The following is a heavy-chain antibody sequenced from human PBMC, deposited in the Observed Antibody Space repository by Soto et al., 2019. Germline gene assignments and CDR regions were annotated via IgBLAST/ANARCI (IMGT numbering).Heavy chain of an antibody. CDR2: ISGSGGST. D-gene: IGHD6-19*01. CDR3: AKDVLDSSGWYYFDY. J-gene: IGHJ4*02. V-gene: IGHV3-23*01. Sequence: GGSLRLSCAASGFTFSSYAMSWVRQAPGKGLEWVSAISGSGGSTYYADSVKGRFTISRDNSKNTLYLQMNSLRAEDTAVYYCAKDVLDSSGWYYFDYWGQGTLVTVSS. CDR1: GFTFSSYA.